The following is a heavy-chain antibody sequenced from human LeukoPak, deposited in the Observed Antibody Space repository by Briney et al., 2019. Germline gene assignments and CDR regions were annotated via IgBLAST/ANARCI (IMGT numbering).Heavy chain of an antibody. D-gene: IGHD3-22*01. CDR1: GYTFTSYA. CDR2: INADNGNT. J-gene: IGHJ4*02. Sequence: ASVKVSCKASGYTFTSYAMHWVRQAPGQRLEWMGWINADNGNTKYSQKFQGRVTITRDTSASTAYMELSSLRSEDTALYYCAISMRHESSVYWEIRLDYWGQGALVTVSS. CDR3: AISMRHESSVYWEIRLDY. V-gene: IGHV1-3*01.